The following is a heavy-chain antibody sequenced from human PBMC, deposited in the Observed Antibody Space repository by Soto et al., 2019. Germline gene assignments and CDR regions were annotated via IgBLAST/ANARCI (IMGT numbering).Heavy chain of an antibody. J-gene: IGHJ4*02. V-gene: IGHV4-38-2*01. CDR3: ARNRTGALFDY. CDR2: VYHSGST. Sequence: PSETLSLTXGVSGHSIRSGSYWGWIRQPPGKGLEWIGSVYHSGSTHYNPSLKSRVTISVDTSKNHFSLTLTSVTAADTAIYYCARNRTGALFDYWGQGALVTVSS. D-gene: IGHD1-26*01. CDR1: GHSIRSGSY.